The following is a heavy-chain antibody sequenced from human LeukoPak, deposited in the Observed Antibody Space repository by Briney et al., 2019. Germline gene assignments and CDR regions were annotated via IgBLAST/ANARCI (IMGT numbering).Heavy chain of an antibody. Sequence: GGSLRLSCAASGFTFSSYAMSWVRQAPGKGLEWVSAISGSGGSTYYADSVKGRFTISRDNSKNTLYLQMNSLRAEDTAGDYYAKDLLWFGVIKAPPSYYMDVWGKGTTVTVSS. D-gene: IGHD3-10*01. CDR2: ISGSGGST. CDR3: AKDLLWFGVIKAPPSYYMDV. CDR1: GFTFSSYA. J-gene: IGHJ6*03. V-gene: IGHV3-23*01.